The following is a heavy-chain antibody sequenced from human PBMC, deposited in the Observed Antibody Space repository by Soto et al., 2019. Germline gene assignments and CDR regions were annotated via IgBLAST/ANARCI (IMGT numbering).Heavy chain of an antibody. CDR1: GFSFSNNG. D-gene: IGHD6-19*01. J-gene: IGHJ4*02. CDR3: ARVAGKGVAPDY. V-gene: IGHV3-33*01. CDR2: IWYDGSKK. Sequence: QVQLVESGGGVVQPGRSLRLSCSASGFSFSNNGMHWVRQAPGKGLEWVAVIWYDGSKKHYGDSVRGRFTISRDDSKNTVYLQMDSLRVEDTAVYFCARVAGKGVAPDYWGQGTLVTVSS.